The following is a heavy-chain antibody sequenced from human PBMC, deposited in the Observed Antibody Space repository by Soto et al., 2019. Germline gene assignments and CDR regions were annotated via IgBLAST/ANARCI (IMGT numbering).Heavy chain of an antibody. CDR3: AHLQRVFWVWLLYPTRGLSFDS. CDR1: GFSLSTSGVG. Sequence: QITLKESGPTLVKPTQTLTLTCTFSGFSLSTSGVGVGWIRQPPGKALEWLALIYWDDDKRYSPSLKSRLTITKDTSKNQVVLTMTNMDPVDTATYYCAHLQRVFWVWLLYPTRGLSFDSWGQGTLVTVSS. J-gene: IGHJ4*02. V-gene: IGHV2-5*02. CDR2: IYWDDDK. D-gene: IGHD3-3*01.